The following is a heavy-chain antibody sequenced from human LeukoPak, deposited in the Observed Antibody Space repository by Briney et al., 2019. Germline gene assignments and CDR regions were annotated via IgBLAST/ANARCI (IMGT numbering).Heavy chain of an antibody. D-gene: IGHD7-27*01. Sequence: AVSLSLSCAASGFTISSNTMDRHRQGPGKGLEWGSAISGSGGSTYYEDSVKGRITSSRDNTKNALYLQMNSLRAEDTAVYYCARGNWGPDYWGQGTLVTVSS. J-gene: IGHJ4*02. V-gene: IGHV3-21*01. CDR2: ISGSGGST. CDR1: GFTISSNT. CDR3: ARGNWGPDY.